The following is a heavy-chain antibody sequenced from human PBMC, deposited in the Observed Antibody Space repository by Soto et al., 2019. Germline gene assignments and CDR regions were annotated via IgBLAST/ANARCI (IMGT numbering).Heavy chain of an antibody. V-gene: IGHV3-74*01. CDR2: INSDGSST. CDR3: ARDALYYYDSSGYGDAFDI. CDR1: GFTFSSYW. Sequence: GGSLRLSCAASGFTFSSYWMHWVRQAPGKGLVWVSRINSDGSSTSYADSVKGRFTISRDNAKNTLYLQMNSLRAEDTAVYYCARDALYYYDSSGYGDAFDIWGQGTMVPVSS. D-gene: IGHD3-22*01. J-gene: IGHJ3*02.